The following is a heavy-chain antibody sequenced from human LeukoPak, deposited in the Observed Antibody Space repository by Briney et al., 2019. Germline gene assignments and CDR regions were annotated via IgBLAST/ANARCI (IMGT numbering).Heavy chain of an antibody. Sequence: PGGSLRLSCAVSGFTFTNYAMTWVRQAPGKGLEWVSVIGASGADTYYSDSVKGQFTVSRDNSQNTLFLHMSSLRAEDTAVYFCARRPRDTSGYYLGAFHDWGQGTTVTVSS. J-gene: IGHJ3*01. CDR1: GFTFTNYA. D-gene: IGHD3-22*01. V-gene: IGHV3-23*01. CDR2: IGASGADT. CDR3: ARRPRDTSGYYLGAFHD.